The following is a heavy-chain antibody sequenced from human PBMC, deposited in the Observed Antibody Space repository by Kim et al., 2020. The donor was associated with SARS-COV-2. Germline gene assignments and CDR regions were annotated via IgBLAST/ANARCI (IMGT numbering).Heavy chain of an antibody. J-gene: IGHJ3*01. CDR1: GFTFDDYA. Sequence: GGSLRLSCAASGFTFDDYAMHWVRQAPGKGLEWVSGITWNSGTIGYADSVKGRFTISRENAKNSLYLQMNSLRPEDTALYYCAKDLRSWEGFDVWGQGP. V-gene: IGHV3-9*01. CDR2: ITWNSGTI. CDR3: AKDLRSWEGFDV. D-gene: IGHD1-26*01.